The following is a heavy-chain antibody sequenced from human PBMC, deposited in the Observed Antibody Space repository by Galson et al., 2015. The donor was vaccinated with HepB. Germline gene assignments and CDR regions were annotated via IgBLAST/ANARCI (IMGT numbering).Heavy chain of an antibody. D-gene: IGHD3-3*01. CDR1: GYTFTGYY. J-gene: IGHJ4*02. CDR3: ARRFPFGAKGCDY. CDR2: INPNSGGT. Sequence: SVKVSCKASGYTFTGYYMHWVRQAPGQGLEWMGWINPNSGGTNYAQKFQGRVTMTRDTSISTAYMELSRLRSDDTAVYYCARRFPFGAKGCDYWGQGTLVTVSS. V-gene: IGHV1-2*02.